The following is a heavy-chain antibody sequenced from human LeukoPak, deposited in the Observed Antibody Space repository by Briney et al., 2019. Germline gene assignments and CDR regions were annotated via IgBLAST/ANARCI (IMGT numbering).Heavy chain of an antibody. CDR2: IYYSGST. CDR1: GASISSSF. CDR3: ARSERASHCFDS. Sequence: SETLSLTCTVSGASISSSFWSWIRQPPGKGLEWIGYIYYSGSTNYNPSLKSRVAISVDTSKNQFSLKLTSVTTADTAVYYCARSERASHCFDSWGQGTLVTVSS. D-gene: IGHD2-2*01. J-gene: IGHJ4*02. V-gene: IGHV4-59*01.